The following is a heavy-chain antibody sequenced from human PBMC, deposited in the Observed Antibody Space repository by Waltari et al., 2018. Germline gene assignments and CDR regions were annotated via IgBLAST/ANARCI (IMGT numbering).Heavy chain of an antibody. CDR3: VRDEPGDGLDY. V-gene: IGHV3-7*01. J-gene: IGHJ4*02. CDR1: GFTLRSYW. D-gene: IGHD7-27*01. CDR2: IMTDGSEE. Sequence: EVQLVESGGGLVQPGGSLRLSCAASGFTLRSYWMSWVRQAPGKGLEWVANIMTDGSEEYYVDSVRGRFTISRDNAKNTVYLQMNNLRDEDTAVYYCVRDEPGDGLDYWGQGTLVTVSS.